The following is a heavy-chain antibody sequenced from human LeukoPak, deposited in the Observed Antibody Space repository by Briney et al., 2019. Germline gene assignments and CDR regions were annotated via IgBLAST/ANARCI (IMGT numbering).Heavy chain of an antibody. CDR3: ASVVAATRVVY. Sequence: PGGSLRLSCAASGFTFRNFWMSWVRQAPGRGLEWVANIHPEGNEKYHVESVKGRFTISRDNAKNSLFLQMNGLRVEDTAVYYCASVVAATRVVYWGQGTLVTVSS. D-gene: IGHD2-15*01. CDR1: GFTFRNFW. CDR2: IHPEGNEK. J-gene: IGHJ4*02. V-gene: IGHV3-7*01.